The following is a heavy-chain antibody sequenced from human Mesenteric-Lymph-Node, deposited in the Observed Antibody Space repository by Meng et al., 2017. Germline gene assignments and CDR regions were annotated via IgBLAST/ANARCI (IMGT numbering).Heavy chain of an antibody. Sequence: SVKVSCKAYGGSFSACSINWVRQAPGQGLEWMGGTIPYSGRETYAQRFQARLSITADESTGTAYMELSSLRSEDTAIYYCARGGVSYQMLTRLDYWGQGTLVTVSS. CDR2: TIPYSGRE. D-gene: IGHD2-2*01. J-gene: IGHJ4*02. CDR1: GGSFSACS. V-gene: IGHV1-69*13. CDR3: ARGGVSYQMLTRLDY.